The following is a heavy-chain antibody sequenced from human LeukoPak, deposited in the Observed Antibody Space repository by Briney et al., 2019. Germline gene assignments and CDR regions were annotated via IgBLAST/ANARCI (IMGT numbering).Heavy chain of an antibody. V-gene: IGHV1-69*04. CDR2: IIPILGIA. CDR1: GGTFSSYA. CDR3: ARHYYDSSGYYFPFDY. J-gene: IGHJ4*02. Sequence: ASVKVSCKASGGTFSSYAISWVRQAPGQGFEWMGRIIPILGIANYAQKFQGRVTITADKSTSTAYMELSSLRSEDTAVYYCARHYYDSSGYYFPFDYWGQGTLVTVSS. D-gene: IGHD3-22*01.